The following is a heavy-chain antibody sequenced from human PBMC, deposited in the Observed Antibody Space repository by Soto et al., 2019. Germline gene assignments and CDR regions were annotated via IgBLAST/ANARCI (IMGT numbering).Heavy chain of an antibody. Sequence: PGGSLRLSCAASGFTFSSYVMHWVRQAPGKGLEWVAVISYDGSNKYYADSVKGRFTISRDNSKHTLYLQMNSLRPEDTAVYYCAKDLDGYCTTTSCYTYFGLDVWGQGTTVTVS. CDR1: GFTFSSYV. CDR3: AKDLDGYCTTTSCYTYFGLDV. CDR2: ISYDGSNK. V-gene: IGHV3-30*18. J-gene: IGHJ6*02. D-gene: IGHD2-2*03.